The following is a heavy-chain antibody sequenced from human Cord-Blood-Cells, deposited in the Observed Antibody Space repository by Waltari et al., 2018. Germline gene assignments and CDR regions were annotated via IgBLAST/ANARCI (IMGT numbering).Heavy chain of an antibody. CDR1: GGTFSSYA. V-gene: IGHV1-69*01. J-gene: IGHJ6*03. CDR2: IISSLGTA. D-gene: IGHD2-2*02. CDR3: ARDGVVVVPAAIRDYYYYMDV. Sequence: QVQLVQSGAEVKKPGSSVKVSCKASGGTFSSYAISWVRQAPGQGLEWMGGIISSLGTANYEQKFQGRVTITADESTSTAYMELSSLRSEDTAVYYCARDGVVVVPAAIRDYYYYMDVWGKGTTVTVSS.